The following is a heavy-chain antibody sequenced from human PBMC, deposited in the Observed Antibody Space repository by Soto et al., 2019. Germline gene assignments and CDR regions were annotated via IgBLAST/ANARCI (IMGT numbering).Heavy chain of an antibody. CDR3: ARGAFRTWGTYPVAY. D-gene: IGHD3-16*02. J-gene: IGHJ4*02. CDR1: GFTFTSYC. V-gene: IGHV3-7*04. Sequence: VPLVESGGGLVQPGGSLSLSCAASGFTFTSYCMTWVRQAPGKGLEWVANIKQDGGEKYYVGSVKGRFTISRDNAENSLYLQLHSLRVEDAAVYYCARGAFRTWGTYPVAYWGQGTLVTVSS. CDR2: IKQDGGEK.